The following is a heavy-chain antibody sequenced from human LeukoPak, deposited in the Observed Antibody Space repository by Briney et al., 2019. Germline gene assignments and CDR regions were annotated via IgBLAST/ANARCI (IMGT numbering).Heavy chain of an antibody. CDR1: GYYFTNYW. Sequence: GESLKISCKTSGYYFTNYWIDWVRHVPGKGLEWMGIIHPGDSDVRYSPSFQGQVTISADKSISTAYLQWSSLKASDTAMYYCARRVVALADAFDIWGQGTMVTVSS. D-gene: IGHD2-15*01. J-gene: IGHJ3*02. CDR2: IHPGDSDV. CDR3: ARRVVALADAFDI. V-gene: IGHV5-51*01.